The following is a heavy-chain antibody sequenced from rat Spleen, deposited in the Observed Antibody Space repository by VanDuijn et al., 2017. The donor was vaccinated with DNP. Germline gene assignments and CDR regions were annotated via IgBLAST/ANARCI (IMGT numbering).Heavy chain of an antibody. CDR1: GFTFSNYG. J-gene: IGHJ2*01. Sequence: EVQLVESGGGLVQPGRSLKLSCAASGFTFSNYGMAWVRQTPTKGLEWVASISTGGSNTYYPDSVKGRFTISRDNAKSTLYLQMDGLRSEDTATYYCTRRGIRVADYWGQGVMVTVSS. D-gene: IGHD4-1*01. V-gene: IGHV5S13*01. CDR3: TRRGIRVADY. CDR2: ISTGGSNT.